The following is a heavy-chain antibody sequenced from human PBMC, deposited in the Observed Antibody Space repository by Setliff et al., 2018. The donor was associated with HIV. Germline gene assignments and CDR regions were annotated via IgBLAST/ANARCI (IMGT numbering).Heavy chain of an antibody. CDR3: ARLTTTYYYDSSAYYHPV. V-gene: IGHV4-39*01. J-gene: IGHJ4*02. CDR1: GGSLTSSSYY. Sequence: PSETLSLTCTVSGGSLTSSSYYWGWVRQPPGKGLESIGTFYYSGRTHYNPSLESRVTMSADTSKNQFSLKLSSVTAADTAVFYCARLTTTYYYDSSAYYHPVWGQGALVTVSS. CDR2: FYYSGRT. D-gene: IGHD3-22*01.